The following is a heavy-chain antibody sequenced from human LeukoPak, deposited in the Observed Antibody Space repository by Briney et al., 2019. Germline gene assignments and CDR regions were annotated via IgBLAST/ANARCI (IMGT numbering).Heavy chain of an antibody. J-gene: IGHJ4*02. V-gene: IGHV4-4*07. Sequence: SETLSLTCTVSGGSMSSYYWSWIRQPAGKGLEWIGRIYSSGSTNYNPSLKSRVTMSVDTSTNQFYLKLSSVTAADMAMYYCATYYCSSVCRFDNWGQGTLVTVSS. CDR3: ATYYCSSVCRFDN. CDR2: IYSSGST. CDR1: GGSMSSYY. D-gene: IGHD2-2*01.